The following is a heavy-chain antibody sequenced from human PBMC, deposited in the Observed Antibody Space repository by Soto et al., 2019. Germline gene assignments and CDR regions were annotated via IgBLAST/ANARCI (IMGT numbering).Heavy chain of an antibody. D-gene: IGHD3-3*01. V-gene: IGHV3-30-3*01. CDR1: GFTFSSYA. CDR3: ARDFGDGRDY. J-gene: IGHJ4*02. CDR2: ISFDGSNK. Sequence: GGSLRLSCAASGFTFSSYAMHWVRQAPGKGLEWVAVISFDGSNKYYADSEKGRFTISRDNSKNTLYLQMNRLRAEDTAVYYCARDFGDGRDYWGQGALVTVSS.